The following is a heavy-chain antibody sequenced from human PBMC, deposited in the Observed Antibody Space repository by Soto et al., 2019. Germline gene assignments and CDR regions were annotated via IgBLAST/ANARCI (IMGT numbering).Heavy chain of an antibody. CDR3: ARTDIVVVVAAPYYYYMDV. V-gene: IGHV1-18*01. D-gene: IGHD2-15*01. CDR2: ISAYNGNT. Sequence: QVQLVQSGAEVKKPGASVKVSCKASGYTFTSYGISWVRQAPGQGLEWMGWISAYNGNTNYAQKLQGRVTMTTDTSTSTAYMELRSLRSDDTAVYYCARTDIVVVVAAPYYYYMDVWGKGTTVTVSS. J-gene: IGHJ6*03. CDR1: GYTFTSYG.